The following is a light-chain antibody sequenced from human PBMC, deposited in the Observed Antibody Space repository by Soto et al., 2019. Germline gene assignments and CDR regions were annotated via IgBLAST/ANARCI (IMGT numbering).Light chain of an antibody. Sequence: IQMTQSPSSLSASVGDRISITCRASQTIGTYLNWYQQIPGKAPKLLIYASSSLQTGVPSRFSGSGSGPHFTLTINSLQPEDFGTYYCQQSFNLPRTFGPGTRVETK. CDR3: QQSFNLPRT. CDR1: QTIGTY. V-gene: IGKV1-39*01. CDR2: ASS. J-gene: IGKJ1*01.